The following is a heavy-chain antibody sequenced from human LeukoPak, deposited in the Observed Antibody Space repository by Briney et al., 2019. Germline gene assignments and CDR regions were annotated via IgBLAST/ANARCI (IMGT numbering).Heavy chain of an antibody. V-gene: IGHV3-30*18. CDR2: ISYDGSNK. D-gene: IGHD3-9*01. CDR3: AKGPEGRYFDWLLGMDY. Sequence: GGSLRLSCAASGFTFSSYGMHWVRQAPGKGLEWVAVISYDGSNKYYADSVRGRFTISRDNSKNTLYLQMNSLRAEDTAVYYCAKGPEGRYFDWLLGMDYWGQGTLVTVSS. J-gene: IGHJ4*02. CDR1: GFTFSSYG.